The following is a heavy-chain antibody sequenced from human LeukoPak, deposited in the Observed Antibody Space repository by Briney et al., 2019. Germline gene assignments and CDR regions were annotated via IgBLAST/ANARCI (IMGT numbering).Heavy chain of an antibody. V-gene: IGHV3-66*01. CDR2: IYSGGST. CDR1: GFTVSSNY. Sequence: GGSLRLSCAASGFTVSSNYMSWVRQAPGKGLEWVSVIYSGGSTYYADSVKGRFTISRDNSKNTLYLQMNSLKTEDTAVYYCTTQLIYSNTGNYWGQGTLVTVSS. CDR3: TTQLIYSNTGNY. J-gene: IGHJ4*02. D-gene: IGHD4-11*01.